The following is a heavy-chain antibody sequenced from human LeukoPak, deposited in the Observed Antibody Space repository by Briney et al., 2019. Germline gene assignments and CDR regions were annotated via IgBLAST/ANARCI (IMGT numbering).Heavy chain of an antibody. D-gene: IGHD2-21*02. J-gene: IGHJ5*02. V-gene: IGHV4-61*02. Sequence: PSETLSLTCTVSGGSISSGSYYWSWIRQPPGKGPEWVWGIYNSGSTNYNPSLKSRVTISVDTSKNQSSLKLSSVTAADTAVYYCARDNEAYCGGDYYSTWFDPWGQGTLVTVSS. CDR2: IYNSGST. CDR3: ARDNEAYCGGDYYSTWFDP. CDR1: GGSISSGSYY.